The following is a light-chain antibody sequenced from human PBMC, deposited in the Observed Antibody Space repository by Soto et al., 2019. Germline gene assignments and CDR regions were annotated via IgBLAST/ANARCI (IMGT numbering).Light chain of an antibody. CDR1: QSVSRNY. J-gene: IGKJ1*01. V-gene: IGKV3-20*01. Sequence: EIVLTQSPGTLSLSPGERATLSCRASQSVSRNYLAWYQHKPGQAPTLLIYGASRRTPAIPDRFSGRGSGTDFTLTISGLEPEYFAVYYCQQYGDSPWTFGQGTKVEIK. CDR3: QQYGDSPWT. CDR2: GAS.